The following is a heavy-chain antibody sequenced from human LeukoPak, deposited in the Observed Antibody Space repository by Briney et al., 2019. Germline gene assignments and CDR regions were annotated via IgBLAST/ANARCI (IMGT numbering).Heavy chain of an antibody. D-gene: IGHD3-3*01. J-gene: IGHJ6*02. CDR2: ISWNSGSI. Sequence: PGRSLRLSCAASGFTFDDYAMHWVRQAPGKGLEWVSGISWNSGSIGYADSVKGRFTISRDNAKNSLYLQMSSLRAEDTALYYCAKDGTGGFWSGWFYYYGMDVWGQGTTVTVSS. CDR3: AKDGTGGFWSGWFYYYGMDV. CDR1: GFTFDDYA. V-gene: IGHV3-9*01.